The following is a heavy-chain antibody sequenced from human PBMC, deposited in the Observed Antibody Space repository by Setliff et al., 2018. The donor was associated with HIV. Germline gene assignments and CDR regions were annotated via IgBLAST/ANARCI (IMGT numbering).Heavy chain of an antibody. D-gene: IGHD4-17*01. Sequence: GASVKVSCKASGYTFTSYYMHWVRQAPGQGLEWMGIINPSSGSTTYAQKFQGRVTTTRDTSTSTVYMELSSLRSEDTAVYYCARARTTVIRTVWFDRWGQGTLVTVSS. CDR2: INPSSGST. CDR1: GYTFTSYY. J-gene: IGHJ5*02. V-gene: IGHV1-46*01. CDR3: ARARTTVIRTVWFDR.